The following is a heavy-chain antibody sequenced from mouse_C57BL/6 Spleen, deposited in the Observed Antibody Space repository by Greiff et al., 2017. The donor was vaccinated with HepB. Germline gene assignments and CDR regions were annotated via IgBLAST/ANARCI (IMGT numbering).Heavy chain of an antibody. V-gene: IGHV1-80*01. CDR3: ARGGIYLSIAY. CDR1: GYAFSSYW. Sequence: QVQLKQSGAELVKPGASVKISCKASGYAFSSYWMNWVKQRPGKGLEWIGQIYPGDGDTNYNGKFKGKATLTADKSSSTAYMQLSSLTSEDSAVYCCARGGIYLSIAYWGQGTLVTVSA. D-gene: IGHD1-1*01. CDR2: IYPGDGDT. J-gene: IGHJ3*01.